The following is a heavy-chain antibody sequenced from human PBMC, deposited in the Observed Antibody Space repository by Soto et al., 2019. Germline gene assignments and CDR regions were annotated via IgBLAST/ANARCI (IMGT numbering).Heavy chain of an antibody. J-gene: IGHJ5*02. D-gene: IGHD6-13*01. V-gene: IGHV6-1*01. CDR2: IYYRSKWFH. CDR1: GDSVSSNGAC. CDR3: ARSGRQQLVRRNGFDL. Sequence: SQTLSLTCVISGDSVSSNGACWNWIRQSPSRGLQWLGRIYYRSKWFHDYAASVESRMAINPDTSRNQFSLNLRSVTAADTAVYYCARSGRQQLVRRNGFDLWGQGTLVTVSS.